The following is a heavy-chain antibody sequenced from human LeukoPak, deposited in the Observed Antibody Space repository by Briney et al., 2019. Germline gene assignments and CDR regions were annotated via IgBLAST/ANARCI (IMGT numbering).Heavy chain of an antibody. CDR1: GYTFTSYY. Sequence: ASVKVSCKASGYTFTSYYMHWVRQAPGQGLEWMGIINPSGGSTSYAQKFQGRVTITRDTSASTAYMELSSLRSEDTAVYYCARDPAPQYYDFWSGSRGGGMDVWGQGTTVTVSS. CDR3: ARDPAPQYYDFWSGSRGGGMDV. CDR2: INPSGGST. D-gene: IGHD3-3*01. J-gene: IGHJ6*02. V-gene: IGHV1-46*01.